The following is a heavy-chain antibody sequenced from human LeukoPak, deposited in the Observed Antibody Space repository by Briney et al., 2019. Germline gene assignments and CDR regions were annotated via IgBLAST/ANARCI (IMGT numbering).Heavy chain of an antibody. J-gene: IGHJ6*02. CDR2: INHSGST. CDR3: ARSGRISSSSFYYYYGMDV. CDR1: GGSFSGYY. D-gene: IGHD6-6*01. V-gene: IGHV4-34*01. Sequence: PSETLSLTCDVYGGSFSGYYWSWIRQPPGKGLEWIGEINHSGSTNYNPSLKSRVTISVDTSKNQFSLKLSSVTAADTAVYYCARSGRISSSSFYYYYGMDVWGQGTTVTVSS.